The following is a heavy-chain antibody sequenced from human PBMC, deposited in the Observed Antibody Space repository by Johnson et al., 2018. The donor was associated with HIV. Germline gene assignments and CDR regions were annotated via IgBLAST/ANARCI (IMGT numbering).Heavy chain of an antibody. CDR2: ISYDGSNK. J-gene: IGHJ3*02. D-gene: IGHD1-26*01. CDR3: ARQGGANDACDI. Sequence: QVQLVESGGGVVQPGRSLRLSCAASGFTFSSYAMHWVRQAPGKGLEWVAVISYDGSNKYYADSVKGRFTISRDNSKNTLYLQMNSLSAGDTAVYYCARQGGANDACDIWGQGTMVTVSS. V-gene: IGHV3-30*14. CDR1: GFTFSSYA.